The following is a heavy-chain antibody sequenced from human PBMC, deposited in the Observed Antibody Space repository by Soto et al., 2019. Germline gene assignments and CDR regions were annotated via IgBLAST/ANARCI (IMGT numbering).Heavy chain of an antibody. CDR2: IYSGGST. Sequence: GGSLRLSCAASGFTFSSYAMHWVRQAPGKGLEWVSLIYSGGSTYYADSVKGRFTISRDNTKNMLYLQMNNLRAGDTAVYYCARGYYDSTDYFDYWGQGTLVTVSS. CDR3: ARGYYDSTDYFDY. V-gene: IGHV3-53*01. J-gene: IGHJ4*02. CDR1: GFTFSSYA. D-gene: IGHD3-22*01.